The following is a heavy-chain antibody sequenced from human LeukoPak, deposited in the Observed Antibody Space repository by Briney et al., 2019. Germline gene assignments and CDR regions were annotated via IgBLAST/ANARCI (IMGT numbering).Heavy chain of an antibody. J-gene: IGHJ6*02. D-gene: IGHD4-11*01. CDR1: GYTFTGYY. CDR2: INPNSGGT. Sequence: ASVKVSCKASGYTFTGYYMHWVRQAPGQGLEGVGWINPNSGGTNYAQKFQGRVTMTRDRSISTAYMELSRLRSDDTAVYYCARYSTVKSHGSYYYGMDVWGQGTTVTVSS. CDR3: ARYSTVKSHGSYYYGMDV. V-gene: IGHV1-2*02.